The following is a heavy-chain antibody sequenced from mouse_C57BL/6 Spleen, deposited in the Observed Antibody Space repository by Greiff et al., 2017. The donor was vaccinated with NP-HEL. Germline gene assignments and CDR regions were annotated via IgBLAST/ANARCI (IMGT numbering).Heavy chain of an antibody. Sequence: LQESGPELVKPGASVKISCKASGYAFSSSWMNWVKQRPGKGLEWIGRIYPGDGDTNYNGKFKGKATLTADKSSSTAYMQLSSLTSEDSAVYFCARRDYDYDGFAYWGQGTLVTVSA. V-gene: IGHV1-82*01. CDR3: ARRDYDYDGFAY. CDR2: IYPGDGDT. D-gene: IGHD2-4*01. CDR1: GYAFSSSW. J-gene: IGHJ3*01.